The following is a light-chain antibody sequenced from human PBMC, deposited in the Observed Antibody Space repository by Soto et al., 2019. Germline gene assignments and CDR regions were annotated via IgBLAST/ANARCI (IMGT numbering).Light chain of an antibody. CDR3: QHYSNWPPWT. J-gene: IGKJ1*01. V-gene: IGKV3-15*01. CDR2: GAS. CDR1: QSVSSN. Sequence: EIVMTQSPATLSVSPGERATLSCRASQSVSSNLAWYQQKPGQAPRLLIYGASTRATGIPARFSGSGSGTAFTPTISSLQSEDFAVYYCQHYSNWPPWTFGQGTKVEV.